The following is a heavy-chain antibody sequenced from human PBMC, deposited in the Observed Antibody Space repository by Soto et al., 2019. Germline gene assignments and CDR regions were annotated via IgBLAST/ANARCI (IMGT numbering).Heavy chain of an antibody. J-gene: IGHJ4*02. D-gene: IGHD2-2*01. V-gene: IGHV3-23*01. CDR2: ISGSGGST. CDR1: GFTFSSYA. CDR3: AKLGSSSWSPHYYFDY. Sequence: GGSLRLSCAASGFTFSSYAMSWVRQAPGKGLEWVSAISGSGGSTYYIDSVKGRFTISRDNSKSTLYLQMNSLRAEDTAIYYCAKLGSSSWSPHYYFDYWGQGTLVTVSS.